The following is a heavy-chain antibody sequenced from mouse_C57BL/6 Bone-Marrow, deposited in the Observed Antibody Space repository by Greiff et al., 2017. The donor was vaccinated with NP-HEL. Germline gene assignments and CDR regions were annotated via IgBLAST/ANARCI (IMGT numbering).Heavy chain of an antibody. CDR1: GYTFTDYN. CDR3: ARFYYDYEELVDY. D-gene: IGHD2-4*01. Sequence: EVQLQQSGPELVKPGASVKMSCKASGYTFTDYNMHWVKQSHGKSLEWIGYINPNNGGTSYNQTFKGQATLTVNKSSSTAYMELRSLTSEDSAVYYCARFYYDYEELVDYWGQGTSVTVSS. J-gene: IGHJ4*01. V-gene: IGHV1-22*01. CDR2: INPNNGGT.